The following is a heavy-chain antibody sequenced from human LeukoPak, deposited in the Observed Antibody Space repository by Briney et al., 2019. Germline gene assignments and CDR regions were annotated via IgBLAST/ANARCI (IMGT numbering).Heavy chain of an antibody. CDR1: GGSISSSNW. D-gene: IGHD2-21*02. V-gene: IGHV4-4*02. Sequence: PSETLSLTCAVSGGSISSSNWWSWVRQPPGKGLEWIGEIYHSGSTNYNPSLKSRVTISVDKSKNQFSLKLSSVTAADTAVYYCARQNCGGDCPHDAFDIWGQGTMVTVSS. CDR2: IYHSGST. CDR3: ARQNCGGDCPHDAFDI. J-gene: IGHJ3*02.